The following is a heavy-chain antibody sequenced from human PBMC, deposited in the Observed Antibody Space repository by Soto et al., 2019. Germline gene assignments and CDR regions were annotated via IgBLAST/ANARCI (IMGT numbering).Heavy chain of an antibody. V-gene: IGHV3-23*01. J-gene: IGHJ6*02. D-gene: IGHD6-13*01. CDR3: AKDLLIAAAGSYYYYGMDV. CDR2: ISGSGGSI. Sequence: GSLRLSCAASGFTFSSYAMSWVRQAPGKGLEWVSAISGSGGSIFYADSVKGRFTISRGNSKNTLYLQMNSLRAEDTAVYYCAKDLLIAAAGSYYYYGMDVWGQGTTVTVSS. CDR1: GFTFSSYA.